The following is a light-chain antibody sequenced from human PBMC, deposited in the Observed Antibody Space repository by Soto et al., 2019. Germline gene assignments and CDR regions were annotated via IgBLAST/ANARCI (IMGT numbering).Light chain of an antibody. CDR1: QSVRSSY. Sequence: EIVLTQSPGTLSLSPRERATLSCRASQSVRSSYLAWYQQKPGQAPRLLIYGASSRATGIPDRFSGSGSGTDFTLTISSLEPEDFAVYHCHQYGSFPWTFGQGTKVEIK. CDR2: GAS. V-gene: IGKV3-20*01. CDR3: HQYGSFPWT. J-gene: IGKJ1*01.